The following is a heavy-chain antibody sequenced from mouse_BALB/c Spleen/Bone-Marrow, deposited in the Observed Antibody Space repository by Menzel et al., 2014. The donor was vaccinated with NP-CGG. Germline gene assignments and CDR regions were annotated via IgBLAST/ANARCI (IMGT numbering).Heavy chain of an antibody. V-gene: IGHV4-1*02. CDR3: ARLNYYGSLFV. CDR1: GFDFSGYW. J-gene: IGHJ1*01. Sequence: EVMLVESGGGLVQPGGSLKLSCAASGFDFSGYWMSWARQAPGKGLEWIGEINPDSSTINYTPSLKDKFIISRDNAKNTLYLQMSKVRSEDTALYYCARLNYYGSLFVWGAGTTVTVSP. CDR2: INPDSSTI. D-gene: IGHD1-1*01.